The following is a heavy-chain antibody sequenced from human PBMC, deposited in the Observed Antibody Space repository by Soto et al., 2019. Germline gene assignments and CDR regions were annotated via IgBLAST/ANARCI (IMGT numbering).Heavy chain of an antibody. CDR1: GYRFIDQS. CDR2: IYPGDSYT. D-gene: IGHD5-12*01. V-gene: IGHV5-51*06. J-gene: IGHJ5*02. CDR3: ARRIREVATQGYWFDP. Sequence: GSLKISRKALGYRFIDQSDGWSRQVPAKRHEKTGLIYPGDSYTRYSPSFQGHGTISAGKSISTAYLQWSSLKASYTAMYYCARRIREVATQGYWFDPCSQGSVVTVSS.